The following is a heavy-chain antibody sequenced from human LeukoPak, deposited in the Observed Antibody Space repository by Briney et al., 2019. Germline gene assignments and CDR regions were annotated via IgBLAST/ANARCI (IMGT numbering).Heavy chain of an antibody. CDR3: ARSRVIVDAFDI. J-gene: IGHJ3*02. D-gene: IGHD2-21*01. Sequence: GGSLRLSCAASGCTFSSYAMNWVRQAPGKGLEWIAYISSVGTMYYADSVKARFTIARDNGDNSLSLQMNSLRAGDTAVYYCARSRVIVDAFDIWGQGTMVTVSS. V-gene: IGHV3-48*03. CDR1: GCTFSSYA. CDR2: ISSVGTM.